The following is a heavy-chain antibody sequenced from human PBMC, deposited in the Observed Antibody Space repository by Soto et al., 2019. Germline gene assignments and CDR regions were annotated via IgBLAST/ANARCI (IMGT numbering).Heavy chain of an antibody. Sequence: SETLSLTCAVSGGSISSGGYSWSWIRQPPGKGLEWIGYIYHSGSTYYNPSLKGRVTISVDRSKNQFSLKLSSVTAADTAVYYCARGGNDLIYYYYGMDVWGQGTTVTVSS. J-gene: IGHJ6*02. D-gene: IGHD1-1*01. CDR1: GGSISSGGYS. CDR3: ARGGNDLIYYYYGMDV. V-gene: IGHV4-30-2*01. CDR2: IYHSGST.